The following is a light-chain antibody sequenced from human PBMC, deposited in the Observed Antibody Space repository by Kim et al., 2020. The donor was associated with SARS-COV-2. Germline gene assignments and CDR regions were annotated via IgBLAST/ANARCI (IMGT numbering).Light chain of an antibody. Sequence: AWGKTVRITCQGDRLRSYYASWYQQKPGQAPVLVIYGKNNRPSGIPDRFSGSSAGNTASLTITGAQAEDEADYYCNSRDSSGNHWVFGGGTQLTVL. CDR1: RLRSYY. V-gene: IGLV3-19*01. J-gene: IGLJ3*02. CDR2: GKN. CDR3: NSRDSSGNHWV.